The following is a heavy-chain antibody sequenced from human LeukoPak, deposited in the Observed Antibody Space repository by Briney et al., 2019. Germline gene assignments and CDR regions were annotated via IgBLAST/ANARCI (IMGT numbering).Heavy chain of an antibody. CDR1: GGSISSGDYY. CDR2: IYYSGST. D-gene: IGHD2-2*01. V-gene: IGHV4-30-4*08. J-gene: IGHJ5*02. CDR3: ARGWGYCSSTSCRESAWFDP. Sequence: PSETLSLTCTVSGGSISSGDYYWSWIRQPRGKGLEWIGYIYYSGSTYYNPSLKSRVTISVDTSKNQFSLKLSSVTAADTAVYYCARGWGYCSSTSCRESAWFDPWGQGTLVTVSS.